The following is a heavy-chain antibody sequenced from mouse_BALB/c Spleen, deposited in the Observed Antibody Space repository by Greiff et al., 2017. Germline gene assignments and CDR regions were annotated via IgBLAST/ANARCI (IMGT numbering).Heavy chain of an antibody. J-gene: IGHJ3*01. Sequence: DVKLVESGGGLVKPGGSLNLSCAASGFTFSDYYMYWVRQTPEKRLEWVATISDGGSYTYYPDSVKGRFTISRDNAKNNLYLQMSSLRSEDTALYYCARYFGYDGFFAYWGQGTLVTVSA. CDR2: ISDGGSYT. D-gene: IGHD2-2*01. CDR1: GFTFSDYY. CDR3: ARYFGYDGFFAY. V-gene: IGHV5-4*02.